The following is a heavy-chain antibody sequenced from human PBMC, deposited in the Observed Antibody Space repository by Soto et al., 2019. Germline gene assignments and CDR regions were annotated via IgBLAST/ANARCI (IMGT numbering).Heavy chain of an antibody. CDR1: GGSISSYY. CDR3: ARGPYYYGDRFDP. Sequence: PSETLSLTCTVSGGSISSYYWSWIRQPPGKGLEWIGYIYYSGSTNYNPSLKSRVTISVDTSKNQFSLKLSSVTAADTAVYYCARGPYYYGDRFDPWGQGTLVTVSS. J-gene: IGHJ5*02. D-gene: IGHD3-10*01. CDR2: IYYSGST. V-gene: IGHV4-59*01.